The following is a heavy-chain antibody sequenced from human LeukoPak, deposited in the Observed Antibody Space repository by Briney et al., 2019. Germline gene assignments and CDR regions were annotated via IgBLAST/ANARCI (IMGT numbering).Heavy chain of an antibody. V-gene: IGHV3-23*01. CDR1: GFTFSCYA. D-gene: IGHD3-22*01. CDR2: ISGSGGST. CDR3: AKDPLSGYYADAFDI. Sequence: GGSLRLSCAASGFTFSCYAMSWVRQAPGKGLEWVSAISGSGGSTYYADSVKGRFTISRDNSKNTLYLQMNSLRAEDTAVYYCAKDPLSGYYADAFDIWGQGTMVTVSS. J-gene: IGHJ3*02.